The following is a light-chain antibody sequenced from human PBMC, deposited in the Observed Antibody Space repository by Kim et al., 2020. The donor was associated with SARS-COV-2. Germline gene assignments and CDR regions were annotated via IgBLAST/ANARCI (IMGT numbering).Light chain of an antibody. CDR1: SSGVGGDNY. Sequence: QSITISCTGTSSGVGGDNYVSWYQQHPGKAPKVMIYAVSNRPSGVSNRFSGSKSGNTASLIISGLQAEDEADYYCSSRSSSSTRVFGGGTQLTVL. V-gene: IGLV2-14*03. CDR3: SSRSSSSTRV. J-gene: IGLJ3*02. CDR2: AVS.